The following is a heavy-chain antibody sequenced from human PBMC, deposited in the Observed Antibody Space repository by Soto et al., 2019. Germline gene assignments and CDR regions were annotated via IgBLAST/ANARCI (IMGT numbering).Heavy chain of an antibody. CDR1: GYTFTSYD. CDR3: ARARHSSSWYLKDWFDP. V-gene: IGHV1-8*01. CDR2: MNPNSGNT. Sequence: GASVKVSCKASGYTFTSYDINWVRQATGQGLEWMGWMNPNSGNTGYAQKFQGRATMTRNTSISTAYMELSSLRSEDTAVYYCARARHSSSWYLKDWFDPWGQGTLVTVSS. J-gene: IGHJ5*02. D-gene: IGHD6-13*01.